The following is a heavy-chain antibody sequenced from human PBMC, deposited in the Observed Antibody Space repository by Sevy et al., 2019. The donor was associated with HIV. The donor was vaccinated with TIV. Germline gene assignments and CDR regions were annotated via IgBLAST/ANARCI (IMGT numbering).Heavy chain of an antibody. Sequence: GGSLRLSCAASGFTFSDYPMHWVRQAPGKGLEWVAVISYDGIKKYYAESGKGRTTISRDNSENKLYLHMNSPRTEDTAIYYCARDSNTGYYYYYAMDVWGQGTTVTVSS. D-gene: IGHD2-8*02. CDR1: GFTFSDYP. CDR2: ISYDGIKK. CDR3: ARDSNTGYYYYYAMDV. J-gene: IGHJ6*02. V-gene: IGHV3-30-3*01.